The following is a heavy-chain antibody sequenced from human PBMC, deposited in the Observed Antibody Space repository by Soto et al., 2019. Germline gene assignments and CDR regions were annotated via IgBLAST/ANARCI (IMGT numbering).Heavy chain of an antibody. V-gene: IGHV4-59*01. J-gene: IGHJ1*01. CDR3: ARDGAAGTFQH. CDR1: GGSISSYY. Sequence: SETLSLTCTVSGGSISSYYWSWIRQPPGKGLEWIGYIYYSGSTNYNPSLKSRVTISVDTSKNQFSLKLSSVTAADTAVYYCARDGAAGTFQHWGQGTLVTVSS. D-gene: IGHD6-13*01. CDR2: IYYSGST.